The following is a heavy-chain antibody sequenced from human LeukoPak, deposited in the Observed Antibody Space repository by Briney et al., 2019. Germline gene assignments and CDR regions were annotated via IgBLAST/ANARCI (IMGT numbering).Heavy chain of an antibody. Sequence: ASEKVSCKTSGYTFTDYYIHWVRQVPGQGPEWMGWINPYSGGTNYSQRFRGRVTMTRDTSITTAYLDLNSLTSDDTAIYYPAAWGQGTLVTVSS. V-gene: IGHV1-2*02. CDR3: AA. CDR1: GYTFTDYY. J-gene: IGHJ4*02. CDR2: INPYSGGT.